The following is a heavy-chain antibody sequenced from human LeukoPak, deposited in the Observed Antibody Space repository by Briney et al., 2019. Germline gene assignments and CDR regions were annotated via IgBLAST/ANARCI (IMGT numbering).Heavy chain of an antibody. CDR1: GFTFSSYS. Sequence: GGSLRLSCAASGFTFSSYSMNWVRQAPGKGLEWVSAISSSRSYIYYADSVKGRFTISRDNAKNSLFLQMNSLRAEDTAVYYCARDPGSTVTRVFDYWGQGTLVTISS. D-gene: IGHD4-17*01. CDR2: ISSSRSYI. J-gene: IGHJ4*02. CDR3: ARDPGSTVTRVFDY. V-gene: IGHV3-21*01.